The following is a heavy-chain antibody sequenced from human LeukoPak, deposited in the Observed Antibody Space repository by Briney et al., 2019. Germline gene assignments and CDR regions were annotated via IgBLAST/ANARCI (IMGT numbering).Heavy chain of an antibody. V-gene: IGHV4-39*01. CDR2: IYYSGRT. J-gene: IGHJ6*03. CDR1: GGSISSSSYF. Sequence: SGTLSLTCTISGGSISSSSYFWGWIRQPPGKGLEWIGNIYYSGRTDYNPSLKSRVTISVDTSKNQFSLKVRSVTAADTAVYYCARRDYYYYMDVWGKGTTVTVSS. CDR3: ARRDYYYYMDV.